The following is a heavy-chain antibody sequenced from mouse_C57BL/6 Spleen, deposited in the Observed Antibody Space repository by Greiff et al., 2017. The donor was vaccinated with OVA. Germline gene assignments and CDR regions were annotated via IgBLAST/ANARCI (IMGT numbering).Heavy chain of an antibody. V-gene: IGHV1-63*01. J-gene: IGHJ3*01. CDR2: IYPGGGYT. CDR1: GYTFTNYW. D-gene: IGHD6-2*01. Sequence: QVQLKESGAELVRPGTSVKMSCKASGYTFTNYWLGWAKQRPGHGLEWIGDIYPGGGYTNYNEKFKGKATLTADNSSSTAYMQFSSLTSEDSAIYYCARLGDSLWFAYWGQGTLVTVSA. CDR3: ARLGDSLWFAY.